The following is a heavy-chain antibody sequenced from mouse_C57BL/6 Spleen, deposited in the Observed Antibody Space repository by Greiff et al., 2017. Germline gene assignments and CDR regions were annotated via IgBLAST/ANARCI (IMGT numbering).Heavy chain of an antibody. CDR1: GYTFTDYY. Sequence: EVQLQQSGPELVKPGASVKISCKASGYTFTDYYMTWVKQSHGKSLEWIGDINPNNGGTSYNQKFKGKATLTVDKSSSTAYMELRSLTSEDSAVYYCARGWLRRFDYWGQGTTLTVSS. D-gene: IGHD2-2*01. CDR2: INPNNGGT. CDR3: ARGWLRRFDY. V-gene: IGHV1-26*01. J-gene: IGHJ2*01.